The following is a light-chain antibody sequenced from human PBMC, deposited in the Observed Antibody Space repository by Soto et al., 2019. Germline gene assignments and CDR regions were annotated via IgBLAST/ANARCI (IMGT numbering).Light chain of an antibody. CDR1: QSIAIY. V-gene: IGKV3-11*01. Sequence: IVLTQSPATLSFSPGERATLSCRASQSIAIYLAWYQQRSGQSPRLLIYDTFNRAPGIPDRFSGSGSGTDFTLTISSLEPEDFPVYYCQQRATWPWTFGQGTTVEIK. CDR2: DTF. J-gene: IGKJ1*01. CDR3: QQRATWPWT.